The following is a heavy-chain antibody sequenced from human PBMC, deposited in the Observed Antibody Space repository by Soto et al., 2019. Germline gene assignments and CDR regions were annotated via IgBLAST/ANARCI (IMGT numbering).Heavy chain of an antibody. CDR3: AKDIRPSSGWYQTGFDY. D-gene: IGHD6-19*01. J-gene: IGHJ4*02. Sequence: PGGSLRLSCAASGFTFDDCTMHWVRQAPGKGLEWVSLISWDGGSTYYADSVKGRFTISRDNSKNSLYLQMNSLRTEDTALYYCAKDIRPSSGWYQTGFDYWGQGTLVTVSS. CDR1: GFTFDDCT. CDR2: ISWDGGST. V-gene: IGHV3-43*01.